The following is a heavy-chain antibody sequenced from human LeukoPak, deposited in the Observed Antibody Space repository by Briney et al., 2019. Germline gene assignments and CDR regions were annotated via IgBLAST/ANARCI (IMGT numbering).Heavy chain of an antibody. D-gene: IGHD3-22*01. CDR1: GGSLSSSSYY. Sequence: SETRSLTCTVYGGSLSSSSYYWGWIRQPPGKGLEWIGSIYYSGSTYYNPSLKSRVTISVDTSKNQFSLKLSSVTAADTAVYYCARQITYYYDSSDDKGAFDIWGQGTMVTVSS. V-gene: IGHV4-39*01. CDR3: ARQITYYYDSSDDKGAFDI. CDR2: IYYSGST. J-gene: IGHJ3*02.